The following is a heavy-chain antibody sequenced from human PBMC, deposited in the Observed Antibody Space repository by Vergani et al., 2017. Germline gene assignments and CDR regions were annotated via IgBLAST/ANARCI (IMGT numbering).Heavy chain of an antibody. CDR2: IIPIFGTA. CDR1: GGTFSSYA. CDR3: ASLRYCSSTSCYTGDAFDI. J-gene: IGHJ3*02. V-gene: IGHV1-69*01. Sequence: QVQLVQSGAEVKKPGSSVKVSCKASGGTFSSYAISWVRRAPGQGLEWMGGIIPIFGTANYAQKFQGRVTITADESTSTAYMELSSLRSEDTAVYYCASLRYCSSTSCYTGDAFDIWGQGTMVTVSS. D-gene: IGHD2-2*02.